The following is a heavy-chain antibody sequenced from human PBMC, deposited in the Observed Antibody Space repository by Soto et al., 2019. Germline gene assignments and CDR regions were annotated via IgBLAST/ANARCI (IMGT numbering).Heavy chain of an antibody. V-gene: IGHV4-31*03. CDR2: ISHSGST. CDR3: AREYTYGSNFFDC. J-gene: IGHJ4*02. Sequence: QVELQESGPGLVKPSQTLSLTCTVSGGSISSAAYYWSWIRQHPGKGLEWIGYISHSGSTHYTPWRKRRVIISSDTSKNQSCVILTSVTAADTAVYYSAREYTYGSNFFDCWGQGALVTVS. CDR1: GGSISSAAYY. D-gene: IGHD5-18*01.